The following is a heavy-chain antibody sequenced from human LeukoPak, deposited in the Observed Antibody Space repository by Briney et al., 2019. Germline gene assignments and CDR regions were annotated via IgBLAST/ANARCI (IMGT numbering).Heavy chain of an antibody. CDR3: ARGIESYGDYGY. D-gene: IGHD4-17*01. CDR2: MYNSGST. Sequence: SETLPLTCTVSGGSISGSYWSWIRQPPGKGLEWIAYMYNSGSTNYNPSLKSRVTISIDTSKNQFSLKLSSLTAADTAIYYCARGIESYGDYGYWGQGILVTVSS. V-gene: IGHV4-59*01. CDR1: GGSISGSY. J-gene: IGHJ4*02.